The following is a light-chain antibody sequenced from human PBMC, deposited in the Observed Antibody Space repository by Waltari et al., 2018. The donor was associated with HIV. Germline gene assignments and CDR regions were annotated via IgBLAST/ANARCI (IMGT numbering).Light chain of an antibody. CDR1: NIGNRD. CDR3: QVWDSGSDHV. CDR2: DDD. Sequence: SYVLTQPPSISVAPGKTAQITCGGNNIGNRDVHWYQQKAGQAPILVIYDDDDRPSGIPERFSGSNSENTATLTINRIEVGDEADYYCQVWDSGSDHVFGSGTTVTVL. V-gene: IGLV3-21*01. J-gene: IGLJ1*01.